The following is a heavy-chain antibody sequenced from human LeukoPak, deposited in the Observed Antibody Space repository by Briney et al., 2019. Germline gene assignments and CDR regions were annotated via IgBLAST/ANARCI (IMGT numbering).Heavy chain of an antibody. D-gene: IGHD3-10*01. CDR1: GFTFSTYW. Sequence: PGGSLRLSCAASGFTFSTYWMTWVRQAPGKGLEWVANIKQDGSEKYYVDSVKGRFTISRDNAKNSLFLQMNSLRAEDTAVYYCARRFGSGSFENSEFDYWGQGTPVTVPS. J-gene: IGHJ4*02. CDR3: ARRFGSGSFENSEFDY. V-gene: IGHV3-7*01. CDR2: IKQDGSEK.